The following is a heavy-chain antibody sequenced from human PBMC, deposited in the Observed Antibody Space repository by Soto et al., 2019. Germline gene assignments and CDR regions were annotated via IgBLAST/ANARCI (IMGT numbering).Heavy chain of an antibody. CDR3: ARSRSGSYYFDY. V-gene: IGHV1-3*01. CDR1: GYTFTSYA. D-gene: IGHD1-26*01. CDR2: INASNGNT. Sequence: QVQLVQSGAEVKKPGASVKVSCKASGYTFTSYAMHWVRQAPGQRLEWMGWINASNGNTKYSQKFQGRVTITRDTSASTAYMELSSLRSEDTAVYYCARSRSGSYYFDYWGQGTLVTVSS. J-gene: IGHJ4*02.